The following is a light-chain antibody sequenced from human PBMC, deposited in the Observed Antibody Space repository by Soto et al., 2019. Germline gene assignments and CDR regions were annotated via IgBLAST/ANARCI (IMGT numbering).Light chain of an antibody. Sequence: QSALTQPPSASGSPGQSVTISCTGTSSDVGGYNYVSWYQQHPGKAPKLMIYEVSKRPSGVPDRFSGSKSSNTASLPASWLQAEDEADYYCSSYAGRNNLYVFGTGTKLTVL. V-gene: IGLV2-8*01. J-gene: IGLJ1*01. CDR3: SSYAGRNNLYV. CDR1: SSDVGGYNY. CDR2: EVS.